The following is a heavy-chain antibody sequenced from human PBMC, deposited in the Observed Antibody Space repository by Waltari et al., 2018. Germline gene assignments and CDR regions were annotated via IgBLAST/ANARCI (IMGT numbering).Heavy chain of an antibody. D-gene: IGHD2-2*02. CDR2: IGFEGRDK. CDR3: AKDAFGNTYLDF. V-gene: IGHV3-30*02. Sequence: QVNLVESGGGVVQPGGSLRLSCATSGFTFSNFGMHWVRQAPGKGWEGVGLIGFEGRDKCYADSGRGRFTISRDNSARTLYLDMDSLRLDDTAMYYCAKDAFGNTYLDFWGQGTLVTVSS. J-gene: IGHJ4*02. CDR1: GFTFSNFG.